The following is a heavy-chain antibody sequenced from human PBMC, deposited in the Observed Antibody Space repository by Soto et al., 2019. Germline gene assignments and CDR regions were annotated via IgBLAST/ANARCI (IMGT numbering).Heavy chain of an antibody. CDR1: GFSFSSYW. V-gene: IGHV3-74*01. D-gene: IGHD5-18*01. J-gene: IGHJ4*02. CDR2: INTDGSST. CDR3: ARDPGYSYGPPDY. Sequence: PGGSLRLSCADSGFSFSSYWMHWVRQGPGKGLVWVSRINTDGSSTNYADSVKGRFTISRDNAKNSLYLQMNSLRDEDTAVYYCARDPGYSYGPPDYWGQGTLVTVSS.